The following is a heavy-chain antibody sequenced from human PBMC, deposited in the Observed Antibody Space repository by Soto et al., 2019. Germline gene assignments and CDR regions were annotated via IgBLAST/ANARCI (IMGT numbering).Heavy chain of an antibody. CDR3: AKDREGVLAATTFDF. Sequence: PXGSLRLTFAASGFTFSNYAMSWVRQAPGKGLEWVSTISGSNGGTYYADFVKGRFTISRDNSKHTLYLQMNSLRAEDTAVYYCAKDREGVLAATTFDFWGQGALVTVSS. J-gene: IGHJ4*02. V-gene: IGHV3-23*01. CDR2: ISGSNGGT. CDR1: GFTFSNYA. D-gene: IGHD2-15*01.